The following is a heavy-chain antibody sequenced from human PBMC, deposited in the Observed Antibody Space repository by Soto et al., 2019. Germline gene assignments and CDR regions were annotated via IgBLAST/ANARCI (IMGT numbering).Heavy chain of an antibody. CDR1: GYTFTSYY. Sequence: ASVKVSCKASGYTFTSYYSHWVRQAPGQGLEWMGTINRSGGSTSYAQKFQGRITMTRDTSTSTVYMELSSLRSEDTAVYYCSTVTMEDYYYYMDVWGKGTTVTVSS. CDR2: INRSGGST. CDR3: STVTMEDYYYYMDV. V-gene: IGHV1-46*03. J-gene: IGHJ6*03. D-gene: IGHD3-10*01.